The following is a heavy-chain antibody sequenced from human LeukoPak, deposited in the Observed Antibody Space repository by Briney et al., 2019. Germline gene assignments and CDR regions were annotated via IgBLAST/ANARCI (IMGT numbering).Heavy chain of an antibody. CDR2: INPSGGST. V-gene: IGHV1-46*01. Sequence: ASVEVSCKASGYTFTSYYMHWVRQAPGQGLEWMGIINPSGGSTSYAQKFQGRVTMTRDMSTSTDYMELSSLRSEDTTVYYCARDNSVEDAAWWFDPWGQGTLVTASS. D-gene: IGHD2-15*01. CDR1: GYTFTSYY. CDR3: ARDNSVEDAAWWFDP. J-gene: IGHJ5*02.